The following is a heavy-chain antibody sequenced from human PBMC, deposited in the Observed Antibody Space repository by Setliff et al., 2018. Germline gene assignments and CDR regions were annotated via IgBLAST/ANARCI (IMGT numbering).Heavy chain of an antibody. CDR3: ARDRGGGLYDY. D-gene: IGHD3-16*01. CDR1: GFTFDDYG. J-gene: IGHJ4*02. V-gene: IGHV3-48*04. CDR2: INSGGSKV. Sequence: PGGSLRLSCAASGFTFDDYGMVWLRHVPGKGLEWVSYINSGGSKVYYADSVKGRFTISRDNAKNSLYLQMDSLRVEDTAMYFCARDRGGGLYDYWGRGTLVTVSS.